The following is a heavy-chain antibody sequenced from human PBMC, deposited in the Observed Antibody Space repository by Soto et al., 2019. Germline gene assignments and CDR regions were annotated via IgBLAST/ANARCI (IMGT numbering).Heavy chain of an antibody. V-gene: IGHV1-3*01. Sequence: ASVKVSCKASGYTFTSYAMHWVRQAPGQRLEWMGWINAGNGNTKYSQKFQGRVTITRDASASTAYMELSSLRSEDTAVYYCARGLGGSGSYSDYWGQGTLVTVSS. CDR3: ARGLGGSGSYSDY. J-gene: IGHJ4*02. CDR1: GYTFTSYA. D-gene: IGHD3-10*01. CDR2: INAGNGNT.